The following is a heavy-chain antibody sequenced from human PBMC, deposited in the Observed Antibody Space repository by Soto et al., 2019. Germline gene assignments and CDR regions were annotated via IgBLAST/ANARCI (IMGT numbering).Heavy chain of an antibody. Sequence: QVQLVQSGAEVKKPGASVKVSCKASGYTFTSYDINWVRQATGQGLEWMGWMNPNSGNTGYAQKFQGRVTMTRNTXXXXXXXXXXXXXXXXXXXXYCARERSGYFDYWGQGTLVTVSS. CDR2: MNPNSGNT. V-gene: IGHV1-8*01. CDR3: ARERSGYFDY. J-gene: IGHJ4*02. CDR1: GYTFTSYD. D-gene: IGHD1-1*01.